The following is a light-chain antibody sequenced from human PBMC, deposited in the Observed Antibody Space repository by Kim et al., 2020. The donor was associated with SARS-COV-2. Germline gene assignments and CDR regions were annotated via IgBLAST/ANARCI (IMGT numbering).Light chain of an antibody. CDR1: NLGNKY. CDR3: QAWDSSTVI. V-gene: IGLV3-1*01. J-gene: IGLJ2*01. CDR2: QDS. Sequence: SYELTQPPSVSESPGQAASITCSGDNLGNKYACWYQQKPGQSPVLVIYQDSKRPSGIPERFSGSNSGNTATLTISGTQAMDEADYYCQAWDSSTVIFGGG.